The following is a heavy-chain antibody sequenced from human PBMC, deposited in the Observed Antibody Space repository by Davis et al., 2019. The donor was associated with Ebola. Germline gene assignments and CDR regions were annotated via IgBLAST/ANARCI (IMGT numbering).Heavy chain of an antibody. V-gene: IGHV3-48*04. CDR3: ARDAFSLSRYDTEDH. CDR2: ISGSATST. CDR1: GFTVSSNH. J-gene: IGHJ4*02. D-gene: IGHD3-9*01. Sequence: PGGSLRLSCAASGFTVSSNHMSWVRQAPGKGLEWVSYISGSATSTFYADSVKGRFTISRDNARDSLYLQMDSLRVEDTAIYYCARDAFSLSRYDTEDHWGQGTLVTVSS.